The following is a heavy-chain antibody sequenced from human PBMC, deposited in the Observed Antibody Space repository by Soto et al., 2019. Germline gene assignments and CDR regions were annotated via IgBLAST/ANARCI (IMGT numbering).Heavy chain of an antibody. J-gene: IGHJ3*02. CDR3: ARDRAYSGSYRARGVAFDI. CDR2: INPSGGST. D-gene: IGHD1-26*01. V-gene: IGHV1-46*01. CDR1: GYTFTSYY. Sequence: GASVKVSCKASGYTFTSYYMHWVRQAPGQGLEWMGIINPSGGSTSYAQKFQGRVTMTRDTSTSTVYMELSSLRSEDTAVYYCARDRAYSGSYRARGVAFDIWGQGTMVTVSS.